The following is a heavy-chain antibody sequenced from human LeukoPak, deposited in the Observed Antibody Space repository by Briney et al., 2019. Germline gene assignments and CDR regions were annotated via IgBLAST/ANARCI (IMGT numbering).Heavy chain of an antibody. CDR2: IKQDGSEK. CDR3: AKVGGQLWFPGAYYYMDV. V-gene: IGHV3-7*03. CDR1: GFTFSSYW. Sequence: GGSLRLSCAASGFTFSSYWMSWVRQAPGKGLEWVANIKQDGSEKYYVDSVKGRFTISRDNAKNSLYLQMNSLRAEDTAVYYCAKVGGQLWFPGAYYYMDVWGKGTTVTISS. D-gene: IGHD5-18*01. J-gene: IGHJ6*03.